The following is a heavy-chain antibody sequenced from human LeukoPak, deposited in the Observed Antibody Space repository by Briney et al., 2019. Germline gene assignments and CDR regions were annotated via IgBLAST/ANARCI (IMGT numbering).Heavy chain of an antibody. Sequence: QTGGSLRLSCEASGFTFSNYAMTWVRQAPGKGLEWVSGISGSGDSTYYADSVKGRFTISRDNSKNTLYLQMNSLRAEDTAVYYCAKCRRIAAGGGFDYWGQGTLVTVSS. D-gene: IGHD6-13*01. V-gene: IGHV3-23*01. CDR3: AKCRRIAAGGGFDY. CDR2: ISGSGDST. J-gene: IGHJ4*02. CDR1: GFTFSNYA.